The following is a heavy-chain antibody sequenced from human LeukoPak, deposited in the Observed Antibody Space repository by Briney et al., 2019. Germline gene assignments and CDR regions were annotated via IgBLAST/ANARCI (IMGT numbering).Heavy chain of an antibody. CDR1: GFTFSSYA. V-gene: IGHV3-23*01. D-gene: IGHD3-22*01. CDR3: AKGMFGYLGGLYWDFDL. CDR2: ISGSGGST. Sequence: GGSLRLSCAASGFTFSSYAMSWVRQAPGKGLEWVSGISGSGGSTHYADSVKGRFTISRDNSKNTLYLQMNSLRAGDTAVYHCAKGMFGYLGGLYWDFDLWGRGTLVTVSS. J-gene: IGHJ2*01.